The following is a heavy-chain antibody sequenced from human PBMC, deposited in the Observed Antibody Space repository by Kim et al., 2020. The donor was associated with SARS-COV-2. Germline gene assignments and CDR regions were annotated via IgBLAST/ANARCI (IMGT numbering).Heavy chain of an antibody. CDR3: ARDRHRSLYYYGSGSYYPDAFDI. Sequence: SVKVSCKASGGTFSSYAISWVRQAPGQGLEWMGGIIPIFGTANYAQKFQGRVTITADESTSTAYMELSSLRSEDTAVYYCARDRHRSLYYYGSGSYYPDAFDIWGQGTMVTVSS. CDR1: GGTFSSYA. D-gene: IGHD3-10*01. CDR2: IIPIFGTA. V-gene: IGHV1-69*13. J-gene: IGHJ3*02.